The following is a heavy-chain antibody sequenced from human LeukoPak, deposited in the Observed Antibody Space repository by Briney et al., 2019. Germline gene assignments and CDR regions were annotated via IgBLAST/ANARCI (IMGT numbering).Heavy chain of an antibody. CDR3: ASRHCSGGDCYFAGADPFDH. V-gene: IGHV3-53*01. J-gene: IGHJ4*02. CDR2: IYKDGKI. Sequence: ASGFXXXSYXXXWVRQAPGKGLEWVSVIYKDGKIYYIDSVKGRFTISRDTSKNTLYLQMNSLRVEDTAVYYCASRHCSGGDCYFAGADPFDHWGQGTLVTVPS. D-gene: IGHD2-21*01. CDR1: GFXXXSYX.